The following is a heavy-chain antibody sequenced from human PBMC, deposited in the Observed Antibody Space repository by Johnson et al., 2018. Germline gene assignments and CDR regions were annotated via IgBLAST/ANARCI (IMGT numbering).Heavy chain of an antibody. CDR3: ARGDYFHSSGYYYVPEYFQH. CDR2: IIPIFGTT. V-gene: IGHV1-69*14. CDR1: GGTFSSSYG. J-gene: IGHJ1*01. Sequence: QVQLVQSGAEVKKPGSSVKVSCKASGGTFSSSYGINWVRQAPGQGLEWLGGIIPIFGTTNYAQKFQGRVTITADKSTNTAYMELNSLRSEDTAVYYCARGDYFHSSGYYYVPEYFQHWGQGTLVTVSS. D-gene: IGHD3-22*01.